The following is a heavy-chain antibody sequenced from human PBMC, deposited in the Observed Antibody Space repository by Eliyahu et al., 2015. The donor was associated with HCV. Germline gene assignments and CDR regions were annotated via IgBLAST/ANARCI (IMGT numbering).Heavy chain of an antibody. CDR3: ARGPVTIFGVALDY. Sequence: QVQLVQSGAEVKKPGXSVKVSCXASGXTXSRYAISWVRQAPGXGLEWXGGIIPIFGTANYAQKFQGRVTITADESTSTAYMELSSLRSEDTAVYYCARGPVTIFGVALDYWGQGTLVTVSS. D-gene: IGHD3-3*01. CDR2: IIPIFGTA. CDR1: GXTXSRYA. V-gene: IGHV1-69*01. J-gene: IGHJ4*02.